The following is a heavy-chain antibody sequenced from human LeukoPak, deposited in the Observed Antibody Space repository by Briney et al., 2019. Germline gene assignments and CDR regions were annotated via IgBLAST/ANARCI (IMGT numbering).Heavy chain of an antibody. J-gene: IGHJ3*02. Sequence: QAGGSLRLSCAASGFAFSDSWMTWICQAPGKGLEWVAFIKGDGSAKKYVDSVKGRFTISRDNAKNSLFLQMNSLRAEDTAVYYCARDRGWIQHDIWGQGTMVTVSS. D-gene: IGHD5-18*01. CDR3: ARDRGWIQHDI. V-gene: IGHV3-7*01. CDR1: GFAFSDSW. CDR2: IKGDGSAK.